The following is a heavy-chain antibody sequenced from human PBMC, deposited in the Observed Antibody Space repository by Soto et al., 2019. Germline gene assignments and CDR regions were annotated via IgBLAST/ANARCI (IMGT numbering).Heavy chain of an antibody. CDR3: ARVRGLGGYCSGGSCYYYYYGMDV. D-gene: IGHD2-15*01. CDR2: MNPNSGNT. V-gene: IGHV1-8*01. J-gene: IGHJ6*02. CDR1: GYTFTSYD. Sequence: QVQLVQSGAEVKKPGASVKVSCKASGYTFTSYDINWVRQATGQGLEWMGWMNPNSGNTGYAQKFQGRVTMTRNTSISTAYMELRSLRSEDTAVYYCARVRGLGGYCSGGSCYYYYYGMDVWGQGTTVTVSS.